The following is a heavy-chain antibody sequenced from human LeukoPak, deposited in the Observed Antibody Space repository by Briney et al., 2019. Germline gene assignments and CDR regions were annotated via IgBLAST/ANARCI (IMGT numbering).Heavy chain of an antibody. Sequence: PGGSLRLSCAASGFTFSSYGMSWVRQAPGKGLEWVSAISDSGNTYHADSVKGRFTIPRDSSKNTLFLQMNRLRPEDAAVYYCAKAPVTTCRGAYCYPFDYWGQGTLVTVSS. CDR2: ISDSGNT. CDR1: GFTFSSYG. D-gene: IGHD2-21*01. J-gene: IGHJ4*02. V-gene: IGHV3-23*01. CDR3: AKAPVTTCRGAYCYPFDY.